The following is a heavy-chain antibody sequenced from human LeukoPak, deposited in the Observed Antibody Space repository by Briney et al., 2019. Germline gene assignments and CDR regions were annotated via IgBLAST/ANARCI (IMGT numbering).Heavy chain of an antibody. CDR1: GFTFADHA. V-gene: IGHV3-49*04. D-gene: IGHD5-18*01. J-gene: IGHJ6*02. Sequence: PGRSLRLSCTVSGFTFADHAMSWVRPAQGKGREWVGFIRSKTYSGTTEYAASVKGRFIISRDDSTSIAYLQMNSLKTEDTAVYYCTRGPIQLWLYHGMDVWGQGTTVTVSS. CDR3: TRGPIQLWLYHGMDV. CDR2: IRSKTYSGTT.